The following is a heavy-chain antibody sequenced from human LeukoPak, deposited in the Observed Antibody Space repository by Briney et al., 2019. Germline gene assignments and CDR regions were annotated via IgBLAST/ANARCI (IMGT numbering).Heavy chain of an antibody. V-gene: IGHV4-39*01. Sequence: SETLSLTCTVSGGSISSSSYYWGWIRQPPGKGLEWIGSIYYSGSTYYNPSLKSRVTISVDTSKNQFSLKLSSVTAADTAVYYCARRANIVVVPAWGGEDYYYYMDVWGKGTTVTVSS. CDR2: IYYSGST. CDR1: GGSISSSSYY. CDR3: ARRANIVVVPAWGGEDYYYYMDV. D-gene: IGHD2-2*01. J-gene: IGHJ6*03.